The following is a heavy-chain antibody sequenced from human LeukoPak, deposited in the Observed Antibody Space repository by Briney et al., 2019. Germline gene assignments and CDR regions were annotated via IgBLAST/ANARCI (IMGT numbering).Heavy chain of an antibody. CDR3: STAKFDY. CDR2: ICLSSTI. V-gene: IGHV3-48*01. J-gene: IGHJ4*02. CDR1: GFTLSAYS. Sequence: GGSLRLSCAASGFTLSAYSVSCVRQGPGKGREWVSHICLSSTIYYADYVKGRFTISRDNAKNSLYLQMNSLRAEDTAVYYCSTAKFDYWGQGTLVTVYS.